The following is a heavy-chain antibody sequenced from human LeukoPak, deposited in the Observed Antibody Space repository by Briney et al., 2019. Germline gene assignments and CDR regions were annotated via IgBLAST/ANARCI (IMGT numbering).Heavy chain of an antibody. CDR3: ARIATGGATLYYYYMDV. Sequence: SETLSLTCTVSGGSISSYYWSWIRQPAGKGLEWIGRIYTSGSTNYNPSLKSRVTMSVDTSKNQFSLKLSSVTAADTAVYYCARIATGGATLYYYYMDVWGKGTTATVSS. CDR1: GGSISSYY. CDR2: IYTSGST. V-gene: IGHV4-4*07. D-gene: IGHD1-26*01. J-gene: IGHJ6*03.